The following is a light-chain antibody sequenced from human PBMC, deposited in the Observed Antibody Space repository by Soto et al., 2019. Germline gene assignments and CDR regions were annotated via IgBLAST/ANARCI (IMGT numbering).Light chain of an antibody. CDR2: DAY. CDR3: QQYNNWPPVWT. J-gene: IGKJ1*01. V-gene: IGKV3-15*01. CDR1: HYVYSN. Sequence: EIVMTQSPATLSVSAGERATLSSTASHYVYSNVAWFQQRPGQAPRLLIYDAYLRATGVPARFSGSGSGTEFTLTISSLQSEDFAVYYCQQYNNWPPVWTFGQGTKVDIK.